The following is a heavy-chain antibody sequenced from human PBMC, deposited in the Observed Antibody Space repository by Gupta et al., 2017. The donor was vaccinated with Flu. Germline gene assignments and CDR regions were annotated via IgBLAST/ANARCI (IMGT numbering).Heavy chain of an antibody. D-gene: IGHD3-22*01. V-gene: IGHV4-39*01. CDR3: ARLGGYDRSGYYSFPFGY. J-gene: IGHJ4*02. Sequence: QLQLQESGPGLVKPSETLSLTCTVSGGSISSSSYSWGWIRQHTGKGLEWIGSSYYSGSTYYNPSLKSRVTISVDTSKNQFSLKLSSVTAADTAVYYCARLGGYDRSGYYSFPFGYWGQGTLVTVSS. CDR2: SYYSGST. CDR1: GGSISSSSYS.